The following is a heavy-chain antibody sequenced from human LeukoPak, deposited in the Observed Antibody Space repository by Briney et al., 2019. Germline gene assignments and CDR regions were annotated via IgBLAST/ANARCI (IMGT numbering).Heavy chain of an antibody. CDR2: IGTYEGNT. D-gene: IGHD3-9*01. CDR1: SR. V-gene: IGHV1-18*01. Sequence: ASVKVSCKASSRISWVRQAPGQGLEWMAWIGTYEGNTYYVQKFQGRATVTTDRSTSTAYMELRNLRSDDTDVYYCARDLWNFDDSDGYNKVFYSWGQGTLITVSS. CDR3: ARDLWNFDDSDGYNKVFYS. J-gene: IGHJ5*01.